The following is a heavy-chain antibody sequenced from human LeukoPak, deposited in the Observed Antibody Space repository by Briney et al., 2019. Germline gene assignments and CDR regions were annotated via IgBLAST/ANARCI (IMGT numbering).Heavy chain of an antibody. Sequence: GGSLRLSCAASGFTFSSSAMSWVRQAPGKGLEWVSGISGGGGSTYYADSVKGRFTISRDNSKNTLYLQMHSLRAEDTAVYSCAKGHPRYYDFWSGYRSWGQGTLVTVSS. CDR3: AKGHPRYYDFWSGYRS. CDR1: GFTFSSSA. CDR2: ISGGGGST. D-gene: IGHD3-3*01. J-gene: IGHJ4*02. V-gene: IGHV3-23*01.